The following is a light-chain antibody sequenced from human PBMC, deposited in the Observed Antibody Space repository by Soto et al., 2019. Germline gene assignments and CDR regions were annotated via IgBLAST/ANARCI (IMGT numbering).Light chain of an antibody. CDR1: QGISSY. Sequence: IQLTQSPSSLSASVGDSVTITCRASQGISSYLTWFQQKPGKAPLLLVYSASTLQSGVPSRFSGSGSGTIFTLTISGLQPQDVATYYCQQLHSYPWTFGQGTKVEIK. V-gene: IGKV1-9*01. J-gene: IGKJ1*01. CDR3: QQLHSYPWT. CDR2: SAS.